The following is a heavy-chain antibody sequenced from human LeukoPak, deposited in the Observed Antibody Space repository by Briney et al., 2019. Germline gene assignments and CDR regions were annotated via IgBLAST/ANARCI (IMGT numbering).Heavy chain of an antibody. CDR1: GFTVSNKY. Sequence: TGGSLRLSCAGSGFTVSNKYMTWVRQAPGKGLVWVAYIKQDVTEKYYVDSVKGRFTISRDNAKNSLYLQMNSLRAEDTAVYYCARAHSNSGWFFDYWGQGTLVTVSS. CDR3: ARAHSNSGWFFDY. V-gene: IGHV3-7*01. CDR2: IKQDVTEK. J-gene: IGHJ4*02. D-gene: IGHD6-19*01.